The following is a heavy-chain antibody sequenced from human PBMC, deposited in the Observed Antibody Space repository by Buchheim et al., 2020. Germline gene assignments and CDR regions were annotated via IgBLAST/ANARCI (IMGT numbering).Heavy chain of an antibody. CDR2: INPSGGST. D-gene: IGHD3-3*01. V-gene: IGHV1-46*01. CDR3: ARDPGPGSYYDFWSGYYPPPFDY. J-gene: IGHJ4*02. CDR1: GYTFTSYY. Sequence: QVQLVQSGAEVKKPGASVKVSCKASGYTFTSYYMHWVRQAPGQGLEWMGIINPSGGSTSYAQKFQGRVTMTRDTSMSTVYMELSSLRSEDTAVYYCARDPGPGSYYDFWSGYYPPPFDYWGQGTL.